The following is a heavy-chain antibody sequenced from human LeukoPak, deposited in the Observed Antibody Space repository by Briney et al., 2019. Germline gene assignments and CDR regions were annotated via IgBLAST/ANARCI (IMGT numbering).Heavy chain of an antibody. Sequence: ASVTVSCKASGYTFTSYDINWARQATGQGLEWMGWMKPNSGNTGYAQKFQGRVTMTRNTSISTAYMELSSLRSEDTAVYYCARCRTWRAPMGPYLGYWGQGTLVTVSS. CDR2: MKPNSGNT. CDR3: ARCRTWRAPMGPYLGY. V-gene: IGHV1-8*01. J-gene: IGHJ4*02. CDR1: GYTFTSYD. D-gene: IGHD1-1*01.